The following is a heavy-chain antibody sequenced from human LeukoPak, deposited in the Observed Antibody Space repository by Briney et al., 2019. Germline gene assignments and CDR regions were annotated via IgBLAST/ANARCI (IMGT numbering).Heavy chain of an antibody. CDR1: GYSFTSYW. J-gene: IGHJ4*02. Sequence: GESLKISCKGSGYSFTSYWIGWVRQMPGKGLEWMGIIYPGDSDTRYSPSFQGQVTISADKSISTAYLQWSSLKASDTAMYHCARHAVGAMANTDYDYWGQGTLVTVSS. CDR3: ARHAVGAMANTDYDY. V-gene: IGHV5-51*01. D-gene: IGHD1-26*01. CDR2: IYPGDSDT.